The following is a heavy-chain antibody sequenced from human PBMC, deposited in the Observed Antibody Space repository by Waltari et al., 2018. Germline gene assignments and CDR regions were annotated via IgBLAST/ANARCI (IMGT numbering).Heavy chain of an antibody. CDR1: GFTFKTYS. CDR2: ISSNGKTK. CDR3: ARVWRDFFYYSMDV. Sequence: QEQLVESGGGVVPPGQSLTLSCAASGFTFKTYSLHWVRQAPGRGVQGVAVISSNGKTKDYADAVKGRFTISRDNSRNILHLQMNSLRPEDTAVYFCARVWRDFFYYSMDVWGQGTTVTVSS. V-gene: IGHV3-30*16. J-gene: IGHJ6*03.